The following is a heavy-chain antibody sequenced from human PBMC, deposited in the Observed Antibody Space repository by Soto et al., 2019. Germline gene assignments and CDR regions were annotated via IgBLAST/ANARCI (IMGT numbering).Heavy chain of an antibody. CDR3: HARPDNSNLDY. D-gene: IGHD4-4*01. V-gene: IGHV4-30-4*01. CDR1: GGSVSNGDYH. Sequence: PSETLSLTCTVSGGSVSNGDYHCTWIRQPPGKGLEWIGYIYYSGTTYYNPSLKSRVNISLDRSKNQFSLNLNSVTAADTAVYYCHARPDNSNLDYWGQGSLVTVSS. CDR2: IYYSGTT. J-gene: IGHJ4*02.